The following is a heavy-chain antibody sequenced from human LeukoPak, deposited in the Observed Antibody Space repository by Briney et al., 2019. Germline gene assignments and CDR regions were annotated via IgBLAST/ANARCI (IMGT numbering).Heavy chain of an antibody. CDR2: IKQDGSEK. V-gene: IGHV3-7*03. D-gene: IGHD5/OR15-5a*01. CDR3: ARGLASSVYDRLDY. Sequence: GGSLRLSCAASGFTFTDYWMNWVRQAPGKGLEWVANIKQDGSEKFYVDSVRGRFTISRDNAKNSLYLQMNSRRAEDTAVYYCARGLASSVYDRLDYWGQGTLVTVSS. CDR1: GFTFTDYW. J-gene: IGHJ4*02.